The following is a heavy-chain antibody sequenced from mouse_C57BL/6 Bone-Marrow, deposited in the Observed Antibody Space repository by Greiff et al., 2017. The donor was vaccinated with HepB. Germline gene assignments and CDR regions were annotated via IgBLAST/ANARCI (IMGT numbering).Heavy chain of an antibody. Sequence: VQLQQPGAELVKPGASVKMSCKASGYTFTSYWITWVKQRPGQGLEWIGDIYPGSGSTNYNEKFKSKATLTVDTPSSTAYVQLSSLTSEDTAIYYCARPYYYGSSRPYAMDYGGQGTSVTGSS. V-gene: IGHV1-55*01. CDR1: GYTFTSYW. D-gene: IGHD1-1*01. J-gene: IGHJ4*01. CDR3: ARPYYYGSSRPYAMDY. CDR2: IYPGSGST.